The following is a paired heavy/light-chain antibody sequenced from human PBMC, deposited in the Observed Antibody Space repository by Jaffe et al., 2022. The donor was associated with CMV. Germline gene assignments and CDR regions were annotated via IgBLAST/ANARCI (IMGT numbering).Light chain of an antibody. V-gene: IGKV1-5*03. Sequence: DIQMTQSPSTLSASVGDRVTITCRASQSISSYLAWYQQRPGKAPKLLIYKASSLESGVPSRFSGSESGTEFTLTITSLQPDDFAIYYCQQYKSYPITFGPGTKVDI. CDR3: QQYKSYPIT. CDR2: KAS. CDR1: QSISSY. J-gene: IGKJ3*01.
Heavy chain of an antibody. CDR2: IYHSGTT. Sequence: QVQLQESGPGLVKPSETLSLTCSVSGGSISSYYWSWIRQPPGKGLEWIGYIYHSGTTNYNPSLKSRVTISVDTSQNQFSLKLTSVTAADTAVYYCVRDGEGAYDVFDYWGQGALVTVSS. J-gene: IGHJ4*02. V-gene: IGHV4-59*01. CDR1: GGSISSYY. D-gene: IGHD5-12*01. CDR3: VRDGEGAYDVFDY.